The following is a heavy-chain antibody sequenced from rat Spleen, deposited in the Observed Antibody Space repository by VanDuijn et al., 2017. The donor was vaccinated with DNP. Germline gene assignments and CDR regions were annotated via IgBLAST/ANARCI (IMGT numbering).Heavy chain of an antibody. J-gene: IGHJ2*01. CDR2: IPGSGGST. V-gene: IGHV5-31*01. CDR3: TKGSPFDY. Sequence: EVQLVESGGGLVQPGRSLKVSCVVSGFTFNNYYMTWIRQVPGKGLEWVAAIPGSGGSTYYPDSVRGRFTISRDNAKSTLYLQMDSLRSEDTATYYCTKGSPFDYWGQGVMVTVSS. D-gene: IGHD5-1*01. CDR1: GFTFNNYY.